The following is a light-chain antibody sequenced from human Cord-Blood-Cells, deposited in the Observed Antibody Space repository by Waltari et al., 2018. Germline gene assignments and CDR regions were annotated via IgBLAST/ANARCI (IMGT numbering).Light chain of an antibody. V-gene: IGLV2-14*01. CDR2: DVS. CDR3: SSYTSSSTLV. Sequence: QSALTQPASVSGSPGPSITLSCPGTTSDVGGYNSVSWYQQHPGKAPKLMIYDVSNRPSGVSNRFSGSKSGNTASLTISGLQAEDEADYYCSSYTSSSTLVFGGGTKLTVL. CDR1: TSDVGGYNS. J-gene: IGLJ2*01.